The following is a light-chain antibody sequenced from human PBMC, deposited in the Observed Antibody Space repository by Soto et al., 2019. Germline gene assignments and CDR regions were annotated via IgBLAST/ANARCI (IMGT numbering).Light chain of an antibody. Sequence: EIVMTQSPATLSVSPGERVTLSCRASQGVSSNLAWYQQKPGQAPRLLIYGASTRVTDIPARFSGSGSGTEFTLTISSLQSEDFAVYYCQQYNNWPPWTFGQGTKVEIK. J-gene: IGKJ1*01. CDR2: GAS. V-gene: IGKV3-15*01. CDR3: QQYNNWPPWT. CDR1: QGVSSN.